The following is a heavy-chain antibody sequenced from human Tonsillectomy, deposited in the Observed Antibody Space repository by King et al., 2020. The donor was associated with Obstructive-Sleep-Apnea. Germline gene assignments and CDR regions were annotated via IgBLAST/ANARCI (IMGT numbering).Heavy chain of an antibody. CDR3: ARDYYDSSAYYPQPSDY. Sequence: QLVQSGAEVKKPGASVKVSCKASGYTFTSYGISWVRQAPGQGLEWMGWISAYNGNTNYAQKFQGRVTMTTDTSTSTAYMELRSLRSDDPAVYYCARDYYDSSAYYPQPSDYWGQGTLVTASS. J-gene: IGHJ4*02. CDR1: GYTFTSYG. CDR2: ISAYNGNT. V-gene: IGHV1-18*04. D-gene: IGHD3-22*01.